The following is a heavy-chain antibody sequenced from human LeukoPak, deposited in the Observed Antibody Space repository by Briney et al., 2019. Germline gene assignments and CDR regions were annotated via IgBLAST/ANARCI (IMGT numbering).Heavy chain of an antibody. D-gene: IGHD2-8*01. CDR1: GYSISSGYY. Sequence: SETLSLTCTVSGYSISSGYYWGWIRRPRGKGREGLGCFYHSGSTYYNLSLKRRVNISVDTSKNQLSLNLSTVSGADPAVYECAPDPLACIIVPGSTNWF. J-gene: IGHJ5*01. CDR3: APDPLACIIVPGSTNWF. V-gene: IGHV4-38-2*02. CDR2: FYHSGST.